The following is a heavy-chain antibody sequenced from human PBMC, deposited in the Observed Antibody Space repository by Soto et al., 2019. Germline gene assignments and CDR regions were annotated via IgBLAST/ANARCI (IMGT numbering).Heavy chain of an antibody. V-gene: IGHV3-30*18. CDR3: AKDAYYGSGSFGYYYYGMDV. D-gene: IGHD3-10*01. Sequence: PGGSLRLSCAASGFTFSSYGMHWVRQAPGKGLEWVAVISYDGSNKYYADSVKGRFTISRDNSKNTLYLQMNSLRAEDTAVYYCAKDAYYGSGSFGYYYYGMDVWGQGTTVTAP. J-gene: IGHJ6*02. CDR2: ISYDGSNK. CDR1: GFTFSSYG.